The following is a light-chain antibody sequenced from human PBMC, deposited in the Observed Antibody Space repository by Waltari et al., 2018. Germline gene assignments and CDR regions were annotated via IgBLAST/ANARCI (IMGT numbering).Light chain of an antibody. CDR2: KAS. V-gene: IGKV1-5*03. CDR1: QSISSW. J-gene: IGKJ1*01. CDR3: QQYNSYSRT. Sequence: DIQMTQSPSTLSASVGDRVTITCRANQSISSWLGWYQQKPGKAPKLLIYKASSLESGVPSRFSGSGSGTEFTLTISRLQPDDFATYYCQQYNSYSRTFGQGTKVEIK.